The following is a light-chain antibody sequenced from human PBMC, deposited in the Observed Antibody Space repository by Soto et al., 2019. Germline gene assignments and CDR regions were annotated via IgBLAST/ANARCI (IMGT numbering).Light chain of an antibody. J-gene: IGKJ1*01. CDR1: QSISSY. V-gene: IGKV1-39*01. CDR2: AAS. Sequence: DIQMTQSPSSLSASVVDRVTITCRASQSISSYLNWYQQKPGKAPKLLIYAASSLHSRVPSRFSGSGSGTDFTLTISSLQPEDFASYYCQQAYVTPPWTFGQGTKVDIK. CDR3: QQAYVTPPWT.